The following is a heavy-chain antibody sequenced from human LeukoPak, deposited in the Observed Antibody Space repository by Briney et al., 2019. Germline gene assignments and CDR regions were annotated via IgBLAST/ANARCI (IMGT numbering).Heavy chain of an antibody. J-gene: IGHJ4*02. CDR1: GFTFSSYA. Sequence: PGGSLRLSCAASGFTFSSYAMHWVRQAPGKGLEWVLVISYDGRNKYYADSVKGRFTISRDNSKNTLYLQMNSLRAEDTAVYYCASGSKWLFDYWGQGTLVTVSS. D-gene: IGHD5-12*01. V-gene: IGHV3-30*14. CDR3: ASGSKWLFDY. CDR2: ISYDGRNK.